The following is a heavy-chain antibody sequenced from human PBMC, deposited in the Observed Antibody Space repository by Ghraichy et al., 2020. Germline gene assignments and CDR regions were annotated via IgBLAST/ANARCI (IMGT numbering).Heavy chain of an antibody. J-gene: IGHJ6*02. V-gene: IGHV3-30*18. CDR3: AKATYSGYDSVGGMDV. Sequence: GGSLRLSCAASGFTFSSYGMHWVRQAPGKGLEWVAVISYDGSNKYYADSVKGRFTISRDNSKNTLYLQMNSLRAEDTAVYYCAKATYSGYDSVGGMDVWGQGTTVTVSS. CDR1: GFTFSSYG. CDR2: ISYDGSNK. D-gene: IGHD5-12*01.